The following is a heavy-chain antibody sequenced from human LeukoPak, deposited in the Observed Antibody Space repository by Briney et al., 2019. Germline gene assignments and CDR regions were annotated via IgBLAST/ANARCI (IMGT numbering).Heavy chain of an antibody. V-gene: IGHV4-61*01. J-gene: IGHJ4*02. CDR2: IYYSGST. CDR1: GGSVSSGSYY. Sequence: SETLSLTCTVSGGSVSSGSYYWSWIRQPPGKGLEWIGYIYYSGSTNYNPSLKSRVTISVDTSKNQFSLKLSSVTAAGTAVYYCASESPGTFDYWGQGTLVTVSS. CDR3: ASESPGTFDY.